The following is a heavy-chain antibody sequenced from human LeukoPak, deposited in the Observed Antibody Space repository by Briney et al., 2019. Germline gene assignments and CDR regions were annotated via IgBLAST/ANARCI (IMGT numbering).Heavy chain of an antibody. CDR2: IDWDDDK. CDR1: GGSISSYYW. CDR3: ARERYDSIDY. D-gene: IGHD3-22*01. V-gene: IGHV2-70*11. J-gene: IGHJ4*02. Sequence: TLSLTCTVSGGSISSYYWSWIRQPPGKALEWLARIDWDDDKYYSTSLKTRLTISKDTSKNQVVLTMTNMDPVDTATYYCARERYDSIDYWGQGTLVTVSS.